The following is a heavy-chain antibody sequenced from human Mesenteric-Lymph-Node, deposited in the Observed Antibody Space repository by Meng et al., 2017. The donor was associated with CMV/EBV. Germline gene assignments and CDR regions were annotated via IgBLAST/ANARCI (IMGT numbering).Heavy chain of an antibody. V-gene: IGHV3-11*04. D-gene: IGHD6-13*01. J-gene: IGHJ5*02. CDR1: GFTLSDYY. CDR2: ISSSGSTI. CDR3: ARDRNSSSRGWFDP. Sequence: ASGFTLSDYYMSWIRQAPGKGLEWVSYISSSGSTIYYADSVKGRFTISRDNAKNSLYLQMNSLRAEDTAVYYCARDRNSSSRGWFDPWGQGTLVTVSS.